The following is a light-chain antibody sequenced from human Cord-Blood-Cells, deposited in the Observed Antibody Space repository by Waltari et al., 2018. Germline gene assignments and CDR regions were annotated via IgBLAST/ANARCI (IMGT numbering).Light chain of an antibody. Sequence: EIVLTQSPATLSLSPGERATLSCRASQSVSSYLAWYQRKPGQAPRLLIYDASNRATGIPARFSGSGSGTDFTLTISSREPEDFAVYYCQQRSNWPITFGQGTRLEIK. CDR3: QQRSNWPIT. J-gene: IGKJ5*01. V-gene: IGKV3-11*01. CDR1: QSVSSY. CDR2: DAS.